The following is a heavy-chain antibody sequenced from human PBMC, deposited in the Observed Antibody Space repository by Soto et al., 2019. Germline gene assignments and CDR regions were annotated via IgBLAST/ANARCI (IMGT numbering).Heavy chain of an antibody. V-gene: IGHV1-18*01. CDR2: ISAYNYNT. CDR1: GSTFTSYG. J-gene: IGHJ5*02. D-gene: IGHD1-26*01. CDR3: ARVVGALGHWFEP. Sequence: QVQLVQSGAEVKKTGGSVKVSCKASGSTFTSYGRSWVRQAPGQGLEWMGRISAYNYNTNYAQKLQGRVTMTTDTSTSTAYMELRSLRSDDTAVYYCARVVGALGHWFEPWGQGTRVTVSS.